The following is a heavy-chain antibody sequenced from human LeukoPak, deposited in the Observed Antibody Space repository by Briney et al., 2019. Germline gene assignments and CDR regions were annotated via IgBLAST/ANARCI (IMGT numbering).Heavy chain of an antibody. CDR1: GFTFSSYA. J-gene: IGHJ4*02. CDR2: ISGSGGST. Sequence: GGSLRLSCAASGFTFSSYAMSWVRQAPGKGLEWVSAISGSGGSTYYADSVKGRFTISRDNPKNTLYLQMNSLRAEDTAVYYCAKDIFIAAAGSVWSDGFDYWGQGTLVTVSS. D-gene: IGHD6-13*01. CDR3: AKDIFIAAAGSVWSDGFDY. V-gene: IGHV3-23*01.